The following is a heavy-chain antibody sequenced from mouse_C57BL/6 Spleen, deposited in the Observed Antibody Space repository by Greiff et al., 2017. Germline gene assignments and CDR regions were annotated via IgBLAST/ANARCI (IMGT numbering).Heavy chain of an antibody. J-gene: IGHJ2*01. D-gene: IGHD1-1*01. Sequence: EVQLVESGPGLVKPSQSLSLTCSVTGYSITSGYYWNWIRQFPGNKLEWMGYISYDGSNNYNPSLKNRISITRDTSKNQFFLKLNSVTTEDTATYYCARGYYGSSPYYFDYWGQGTTLTVSS. CDR1: GYSITSGYY. V-gene: IGHV3-6*01. CDR3: ARGYYGSSPYYFDY. CDR2: ISYDGSN.